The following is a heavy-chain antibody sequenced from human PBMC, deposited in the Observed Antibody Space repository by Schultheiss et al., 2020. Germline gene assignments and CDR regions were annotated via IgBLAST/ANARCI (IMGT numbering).Heavy chain of an antibody. CDR3: ARGSNYYRWFDP. J-gene: IGHJ5*02. CDR1: GYTFTSYD. Sequence: ASVKVSCKASGYTFTSYDINWVRQAPGQGLEWMGWINPNSGGTNYAQKLQGRVTMTTDTSTSTVYMELSSLRSEDTAVYYCARGSNYYRWFDPWGQGTLVTVSS. D-gene: IGHD4-11*01. CDR2: INPNSGGT. V-gene: IGHV1-8*01.